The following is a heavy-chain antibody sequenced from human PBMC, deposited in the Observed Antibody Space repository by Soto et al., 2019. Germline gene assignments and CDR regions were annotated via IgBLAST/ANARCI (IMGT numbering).Heavy chain of an antibody. J-gene: IGHJ6*02. CDR3: VKDTGYCSSTSCYVGGMDV. V-gene: IGHV3-64D*08. Sequence: GVLRLSCSASGFTFSSYAMHWVRQAPGKGLEYVSAISSNGGSTYYADSVKGRFTISRDNSKNTLYLQMSSLRAEDTAVYYCVKDTGYCSSTSCYVGGMDVWGQGTTVTVSS. CDR1: GFTFSSYA. CDR2: ISSNGGST. D-gene: IGHD2-2*01.